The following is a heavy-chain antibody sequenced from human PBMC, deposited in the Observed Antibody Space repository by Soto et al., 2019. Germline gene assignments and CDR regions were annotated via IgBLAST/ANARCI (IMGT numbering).Heavy chain of an antibody. D-gene: IGHD3-10*01. Sequence: SETLSLTCTVSGGSISSYYWSWIRQPPGKGLEWIGYIYYSGSTNYNPSLKSRVTISVDTSKNQFSLKLSSVTAADTAVYYCAGYGSGSYYQPFDYLGQGTLVTVSS. CDR2: IYYSGST. CDR1: GGSISSYY. CDR3: AGYGSGSYYQPFDY. J-gene: IGHJ4*02. V-gene: IGHV4-59*01.